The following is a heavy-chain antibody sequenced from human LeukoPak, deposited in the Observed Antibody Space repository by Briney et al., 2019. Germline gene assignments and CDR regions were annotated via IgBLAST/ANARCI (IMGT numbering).Heavy chain of an antibody. CDR3: ARSWYGNDAFDI. D-gene: IGHD6-13*01. CDR2: TYYRSKWYN. Sequence: SQTLPLTCAISGDSVSSNSAAWNWIRQSPSRGLEWLGRTYYRSKWYNDYAVSVKSRTTINPDTSKNQFSLQLNSVTPEDTAAYYCARSWYGNDAFDIWGQGTMVTVSS. V-gene: IGHV6-1*01. CDR1: GDSVSSNSAA. J-gene: IGHJ3*02.